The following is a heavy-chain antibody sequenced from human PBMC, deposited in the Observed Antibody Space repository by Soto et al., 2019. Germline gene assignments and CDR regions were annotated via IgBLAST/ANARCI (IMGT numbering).Heavy chain of an antibody. J-gene: IGHJ4*02. D-gene: IGHD5-18*01. Sequence: GSLRLSCASSGFTFSDYYMSWIRQAPGKGLEWVSYISSSGSTIYYADSVKGRFTISRDNAKNSLYLQMNSLRAEDTAVYYCARVDTAMVMSIDYWGQGTLVTVSS. CDR2: ISSSGSTI. CDR1: GFTFSDYY. V-gene: IGHV3-11*01. CDR3: ARVDTAMVMSIDY.